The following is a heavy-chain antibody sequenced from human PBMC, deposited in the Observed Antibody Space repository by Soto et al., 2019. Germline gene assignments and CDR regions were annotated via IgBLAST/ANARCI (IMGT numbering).Heavy chain of an antibody. D-gene: IGHD6-13*01. CDR3: ARDTAAAGIFDY. CDR2: ISAYNGNT. J-gene: IGHJ4*02. V-gene: IGHV1-18*01. CDR1: GYTFTSYG. Sequence: RASVKVSCKASGYTFTSYGISWVRQAPGQGLEWMGWISAYNGNTNYAQKLQDRVTMTTDTSTSTAYMELRSLRSDDTAVYYCARDTAAAGIFDYWGQGTLVTVSS.